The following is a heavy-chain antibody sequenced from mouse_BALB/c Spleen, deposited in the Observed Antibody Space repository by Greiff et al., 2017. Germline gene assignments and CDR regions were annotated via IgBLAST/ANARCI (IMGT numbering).Heavy chain of an antibody. CDR3: ATYYGNYGAMDY. D-gene: IGHD2-10*01. V-gene: IGHV2-2*02. J-gene: IGHJ4*01. CDR2: IWSGGST. Sequence: QVHVKQSGPGLVQPSQSLSITCTVSGFSLTSYGVHWVRQSPGKGLEWLGVIWSGGSTDYNAAFISRLSISKDNSKSQVFFKMNSLQANDTAIYYCATYYGNYGAMDYWGQGTSVTVSS. CDR1: GFSLTSYG.